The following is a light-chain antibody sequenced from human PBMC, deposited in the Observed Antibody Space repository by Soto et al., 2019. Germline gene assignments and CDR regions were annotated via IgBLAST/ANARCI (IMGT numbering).Light chain of an antibody. CDR2: GAS. J-gene: IGKJ4*01. CDR3: QQYGRLPLT. Sequence: VLTQSPATLSLSPGERATLSCSSSQSVSSSYLAWYQQKPGQAPRLLIYGASSGATGIPDRFSGSGSGTDFTLTISRLEPEDFAVYYCQQYGRLPLTFGGGTKVDIK. V-gene: IGKV3-20*01. CDR1: QSVSSSY.